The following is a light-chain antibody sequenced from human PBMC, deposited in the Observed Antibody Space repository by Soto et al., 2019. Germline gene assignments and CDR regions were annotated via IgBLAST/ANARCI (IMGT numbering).Light chain of an antibody. CDR1: QTISSW. CDR2: RVC. CDR3: QQYGGYSWT. J-gene: IGKJ1*01. V-gene: IGKV1-5*03. Sequence: DIQMTQSPSTLSASVGDRVTITCRASQTISSWLAWYQQKPGKAPNLLIYRVCSLESGVPSRFSGGGSGTEFTLTISSLQRDDFATYYCQQYGGYSWTFGQGTKVEIK.